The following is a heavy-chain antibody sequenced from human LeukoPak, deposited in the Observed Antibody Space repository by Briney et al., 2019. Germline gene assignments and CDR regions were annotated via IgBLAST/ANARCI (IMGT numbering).Heavy chain of an antibody. Sequence: PGGSLRLSCAASGFTFSSYWMHWVRQAPGKGLVWVSRLNSDGRSTSYADSVKGRFTISRDNAKNTLFLQMNSLRAEDTAVYFCARMDSSGYTYFDYWGQGTLVTVSS. D-gene: IGHD3-22*01. CDR3: ARMDSSGYTYFDY. CDR1: GFTFSSYW. V-gene: IGHV3-74*01. CDR2: LNSDGRST. J-gene: IGHJ4*02.